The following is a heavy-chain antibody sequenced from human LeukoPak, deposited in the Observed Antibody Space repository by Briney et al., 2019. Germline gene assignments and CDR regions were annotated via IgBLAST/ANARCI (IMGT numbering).Heavy chain of an antibody. D-gene: IGHD6-13*01. Sequence: ASVKISCKASGYTFTIYGMNWVRQAPGQGLEWMGWINTNTGNPTYAQGFTGRFVFSLDTSVSTAYLQINSLKAEDTAVYYCARGIAAAGTRIGWFDPWGQGTLVTVSS. V-gene: IGHV7-4-1*02. CDR2: INTNTGNP. CDR3: ARGIAAAGTRIGWFDP. CDR1: GYTFTIYG. J-gene: IGHJ5*02.